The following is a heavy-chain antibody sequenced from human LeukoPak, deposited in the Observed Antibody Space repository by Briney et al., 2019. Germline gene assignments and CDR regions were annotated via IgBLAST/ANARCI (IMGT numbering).Heavy chain of an antibody. V-gene: IGHV4-4*07. D-gene: IGHD3-10*01. CDR2: IYSSGFT. CDR1: GDSMSGYS. CDR3: ARVHIVTGTYFDS. J-gene: IGHJ4*02. Sequence: PSEILSLTCTISGDSMSGYSWSWLRQPAGKELEWIGRIYSSGFTEYNLSLDGRVTMSIETSKNQFSLMLDSVTAADTATYYCARVHIVTGTYFDSWGQGALVTVSS.